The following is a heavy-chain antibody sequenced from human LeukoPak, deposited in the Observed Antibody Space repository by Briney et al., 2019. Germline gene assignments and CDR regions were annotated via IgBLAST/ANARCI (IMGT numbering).Heavy chain of an antibody. CDR1: GFTFSSYG. D-gene: IGHD1-26*01. CDR2: IKDDGSRK. CDR3: ARDIPRGSTHLDY. J-gene: IGHJ4*02. Sequence: GGSLRLSCAASGFTFSSYGMHWVRQAPGKGLEWVASIKDDGSRKNYGDSVKGRFTVSRDNAENSLYLQMNILRVEDTAVYYCARDIPRGSTHLDYWGQGTLVTVSA. V-gene: IGHV3-7*01.